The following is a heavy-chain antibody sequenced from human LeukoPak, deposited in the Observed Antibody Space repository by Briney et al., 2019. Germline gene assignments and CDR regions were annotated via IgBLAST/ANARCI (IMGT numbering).Heavy chain of an antibody. CDR3: AKTIPDYGAGMDV. D-gene: IGHD4-17*01. V-gene: IGHV3-30*02. CDR1: EFTFSSYG. CDR2: IRYDESNE. Sequence: GGSLRLSCTASEFTFSSYGMHWVRQAPGKGLEWVAFIRYDESNEYYADSVKGRFTISRDNFKNTLYLQMNSLRAEDTAVYYCAKTIPDYGAGMDVWGQGTTVTVSS. J-gene: IGHJ6*02.